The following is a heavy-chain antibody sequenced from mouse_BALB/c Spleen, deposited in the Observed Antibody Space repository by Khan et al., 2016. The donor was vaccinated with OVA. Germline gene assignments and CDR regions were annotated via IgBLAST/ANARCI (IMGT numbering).Heavy chain of an antibody. Sequence: VQLQQSGPELVKPGASVKMSCKASGYTFTTYVMHWVKQKPGQGLEWIGYINTYNDGTKYNEKFKGKATLTSDKSSSTAYMELSRLTYKASAVSYGARWKEVRRVMDYWGQGTSVTVSA. V-gene: IGHV1S136*01. CDR1: GYTFTTYV. J-gene: IGHJ4*01. CDR3: ARWKEVRRVMDY. CDR2: INTYNDGT.